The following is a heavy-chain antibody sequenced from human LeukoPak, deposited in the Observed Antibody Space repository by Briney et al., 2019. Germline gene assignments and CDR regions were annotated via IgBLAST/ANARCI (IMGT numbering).Heavy chain of an antibody. CDR1: GYTFTRFG. J-gene: IGHJ6*03. Sequence: ASVKVSCKTSGYTFTRFGISWVRQAPGQGLEWMGWISAYNGHTKYAQKVQGRVTMTTDTSTTTAYMELRSLRSDDTAVYYCARDRSPFTMIVAWDYYYYMDVWGKGTTVTISS. CDR3: ARDRSPFTMIVAWDYYYYMDV. D-gene: IGHD3-22*01. CDR2: ISAYNGHT. V-gene: IGHV1-18*01.